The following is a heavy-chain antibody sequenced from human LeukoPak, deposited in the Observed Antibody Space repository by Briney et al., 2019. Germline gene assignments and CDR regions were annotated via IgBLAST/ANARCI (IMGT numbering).Heavy chain of an antibody. V-gene: IGHV3-21*01. CDR2: ISSKSSCI. Sequence: GGSLRLSCAASGLTFSSYTMNWVRQAPAKGLELFLSISSKSSCIYFSDSVKGRFTISRDNANNSLFLQMISLIAEDTAVYYCARDLEIYYFDYSGQGTLGTVSS. D-gene: IGHD2-15*01. CDR1: GLTFSSYT. J-gene: IGHJ4*02. CDR3: ARDLEIYYFDY.